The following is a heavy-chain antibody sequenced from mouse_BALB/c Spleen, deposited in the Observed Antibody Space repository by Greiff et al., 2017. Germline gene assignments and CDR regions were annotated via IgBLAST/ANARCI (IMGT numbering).Heavy chain of an antibody. D-gene: IGHD2-2*01. J-gene: IGHJ2*01. Sequence: VQLQQPGAELVKPGASVKLSCKASGYTFTSYWMHWVKQRPGQGLEWIGEINPSNGRTNYNEKFKSKATLTVDKSSSTAYMQLSSLTSEDSAVYYCAKFYGYDGAFDYWGQGTTLTVSS. CDR1: GYTFTSYW. V-gene: IGHV1S81*02. CDR2: INPSNGRT. CDR3: AKFYGYDGAFDY.